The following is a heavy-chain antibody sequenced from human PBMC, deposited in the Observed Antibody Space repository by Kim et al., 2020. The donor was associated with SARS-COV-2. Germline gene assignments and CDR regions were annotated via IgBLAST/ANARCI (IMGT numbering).Heavy chain of an antibody. J-gene: IGHJ5*02. CDR1: GGSISSYY. CDR2: SYTSGST. CDR3: ARDLFRDDYVWGSYLPYNWFDP. V-gene: IGHV4-4*07. Sequence: SETLSLTCTVSGGSISSYYWSWIRQPAGKGLEWIGRSYTSGSTNYNPSLKSRVTMSVDTSKNQFSLKLSSVTAADTAVYYCARDLFRDDYVWGSYLPYNWFDPWGQGTLVTVSS. D-gene: IGHD3-16*02.